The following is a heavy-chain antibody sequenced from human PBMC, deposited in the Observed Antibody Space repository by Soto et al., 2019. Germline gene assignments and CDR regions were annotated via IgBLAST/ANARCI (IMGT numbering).Heavy chain of an antibody. D-gene: IGHD7-27*01. V-gene: IGHV3-30*18. J-gene: IGHJ4*02. Sequence: QVQLVESGGGVVQPGRSLRLSCATSGFTFSNYDMHWVRQAPGKGLEWVAVISYDGSRIYYVDSVKGRFTISRDTSKNELSLQMNSLRPEDTALYYCVKQHLGLDYWGQGTLVTVSS. CDR1: GFTFSNYD. CDR3: VKQHLGLDY. CDR2: ISYDGSRI.